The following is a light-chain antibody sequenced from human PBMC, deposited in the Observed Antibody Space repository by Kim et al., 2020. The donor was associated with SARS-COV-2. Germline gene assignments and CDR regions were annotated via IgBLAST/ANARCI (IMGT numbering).Light chain of an antibody. CDR2: AVS. V-gene: IGLV2-14*01. CDR1: SSDVSAYNR. CDR3: SSYTYSTTWV. J-gene: IGLJ3*02. Sequence: QSALTQPASVSGSPGQSITISCTGTSSDVSAYNRVSWYRQPPGTAPKLLIYAVSKRPPGVSNRSAGSKSGNAASQTISGLQAEDEADYYCSSYTYSTTWVFGGGTQLTVL.